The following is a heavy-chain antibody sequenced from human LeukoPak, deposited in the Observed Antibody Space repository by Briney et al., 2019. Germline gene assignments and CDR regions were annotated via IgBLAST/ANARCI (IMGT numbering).Heavy chain of an antibody. CDR1: GFTFSSYG. J-gene: IGHJ5*02. V-gene: IGHV3-23*01. D-gene: IGHD3-9*01. Sequence: GGTLRLSCAASGFTFSSYGMSWVRQAPGKGLEWVSAISGSGGSTYYADSVKGRFTISRDNAKNSLYLQMNSLRAEDTAVYYCARHRYFDWLLHWFDPWGQGTLVTVSS. CDR2: ISGSGGST. CDR3: ARHRYFDWLLHWFDP.